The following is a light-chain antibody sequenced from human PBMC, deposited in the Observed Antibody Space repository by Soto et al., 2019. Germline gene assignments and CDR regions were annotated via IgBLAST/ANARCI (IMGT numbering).Light chain of an antibody. CDR2: SYD. J-gene: IGLJ1*01. V-gene: IGLV1-44*01. Sequence: VLTQPPSASGTPGQRVTISCSTSNSNLGDNTVNWYQHVPGTAPKLLIYSYDQRPSGVPDRFSGSRSGTSASLAISGLQSEDEADYYCAAWDATLDGYVFGNGTKVTVL. CDR3: AAWDATLDGYV. CDR1: NSNLGDNT.